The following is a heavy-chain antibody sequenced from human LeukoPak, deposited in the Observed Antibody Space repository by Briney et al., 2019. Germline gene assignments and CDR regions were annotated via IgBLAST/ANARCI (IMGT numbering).Heavy chain of an antibody. CDR3: TRLTSSMVRGANPNDY. CDR2: IRSKANSYAT. J-gene: IGHJ4*02. Sequence: GGSLRLSCAASGCTLSGSAMHWVRQASRKGLEWVGRIRSKANSYATAYAASVKGRFTISRDDSKNTAYLQMNSLKTEDTAVYYCTRLTSSMVRGANPNDYWGQGTLVTVSS. CDR1: GCTLSGSA. D-gene: IGHD3-10*01. V-gene: IGHV3-73*01.